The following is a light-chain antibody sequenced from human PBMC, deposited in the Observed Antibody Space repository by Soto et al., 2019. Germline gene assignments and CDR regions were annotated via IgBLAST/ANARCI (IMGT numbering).Light chain of an antibody. CDR1: SSDVGGYNS. V-gene: IGLV2-8*01. CDR2: EVS. CDR3: SSYAGSNKGVV. Sequence: QSALTQPPSASGSPGQSVTISCTGTSSDVGGYNSVSWCQQYPGKAPKLMIYEVSKRPSGVPDRFSGSKSGNTASLTVSGRQAEDEADYYCSSYAGSNKGVVFVGGTKVTVL. J-gene: IGLJ2*01.